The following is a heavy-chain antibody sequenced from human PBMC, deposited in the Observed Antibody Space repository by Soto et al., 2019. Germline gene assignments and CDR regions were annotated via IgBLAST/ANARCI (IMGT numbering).Heavy chain of an antibody. CDR1: GFTFSSYA. J-gene: IGHJ4*02. Sequence: WGSLRLSCAASGFTFSSYAMSWVRQAPGKGLEWVSAISGSGDATYYADSVKGRFSIFRDNSKNTLFLQMNSLKADDTAVFYCATPQGLEVTGTDYWGQGTLVTVSS. CDR3: ATPQGLEVTGTDY. CDR2: ISGSGDAT. V-gene: IGHV3-23*01. D-gene: IGHD2-21*02.